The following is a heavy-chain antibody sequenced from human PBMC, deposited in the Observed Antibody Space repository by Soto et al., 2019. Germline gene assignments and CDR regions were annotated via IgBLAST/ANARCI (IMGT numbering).Heavy chain of an antibody. J-gene: IGHJ6*04. V-gene: IGHV1-69*08. CDR3: ARGGKLGGDLDV. Sequence: QVQLVQSGAEVKKPGSSVKVSCKASGGTFGRYTLSWVRQAPGQGLEWMGWIIPILETANYARRFQGRLAITADTSTGTPYMDLSGLKSDDTGVYYCARGGKLGGDLDVWGKGTPVTVSS. CDR1: GGTFGRYT. CDR2: IIPILETA. D-gene: IGHD3-10*01.